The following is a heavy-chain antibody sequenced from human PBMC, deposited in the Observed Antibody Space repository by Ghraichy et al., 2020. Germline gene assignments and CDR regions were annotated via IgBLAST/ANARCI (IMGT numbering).Heavy chain of an antibody. D-gene: IGHD4-17*01. V-gene: IGHV1-18*04. CDR3: ARLFHLTVLGDY. CDR2: ISAYNGNT. Sequence: ASVKVSCKASGYTFSSYGISWVRQAPGQGLEWMGWISAYNGNTKYAQKLQGRVTMTTDTSTSTAYMELRSLRSDDTAVYYCARLFHLTVLGDYWGQGTLVTVSS. CDR1: GYTFSSYG. J-gene: IGHJ4*02.